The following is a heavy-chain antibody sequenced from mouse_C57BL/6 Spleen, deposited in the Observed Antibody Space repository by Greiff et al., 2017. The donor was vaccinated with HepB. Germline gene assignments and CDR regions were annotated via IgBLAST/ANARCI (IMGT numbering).Heavy chain of an antibody. CDR2: ISGGGGNT. Sequence: EVMLVESGGGLVKPGGSLKLSCAASGFTFSSYTMSWVRQTPEKRLEWVATISGGGGNTYYPDSVKGRFTISRDNAKNTLYLQMSSLRSEDTALYYCASYDSYFDYWGQGTTLTVSS. D-gene: IGHD2-4*01. V-gene: IGHV5-9*01. J-gene: IGHJ2*01. CDR1: GFTFSSYT. CDR3: ASYDSYFDY.